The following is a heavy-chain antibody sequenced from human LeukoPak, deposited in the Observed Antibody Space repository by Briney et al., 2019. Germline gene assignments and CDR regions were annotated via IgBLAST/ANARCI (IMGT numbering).Heavy chain of an antibody. CDR1: GYTFTSYD. Sequence: ASVKVSCKASGYTFTSYDINWVRQATGQGLEWMGWMNPNSGNTGYAQKLQGRVTMTTDTSTSTAYMELRGLRSDDTAVYYCARDYGDYEGSWGQGTLVTVSS. CDR3: ARDYGDYEGS. D-gene: IGHD4-17*01. V-gene: IGHV1-8*01. CDR2: MNPNSGNT. J-gene: IGHJ5*02.